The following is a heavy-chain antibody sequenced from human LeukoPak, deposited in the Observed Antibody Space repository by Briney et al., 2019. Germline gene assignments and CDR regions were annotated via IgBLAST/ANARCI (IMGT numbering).Heavy chain of an antibody. V-gene: IGHV4-39*07. Sequence: PSETLSLTCTVSGGSISSSSYYWGWIRQPPGKGLEWIGSIYYSGSTYYNPSLKSRVTKSVDTSKNQFSLKLSSVTAADTAVYYCARGDCSSTSCYTRFSVLGTKNDAFDIWGQGTMVTVSS. D-gene: IGHD2-2*02. CDR1: GGSISSSSYY. CDR3: ARGDCSSTSCYTRFSVLGTKNDAFDI. CDR2: IYYSGST. J-gene: IGHJ3*02.